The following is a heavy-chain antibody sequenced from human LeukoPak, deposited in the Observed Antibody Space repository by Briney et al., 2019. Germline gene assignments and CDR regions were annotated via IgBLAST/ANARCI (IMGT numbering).Heavy chain of an antibody. CDR2: IIPIFGTA. J-gene: IGHJ4*02. D-gene: IGHD1/OR15-1a*01. V-gene: IGHV1-69*13. CDR1: GGTFSSYA. CDR3: ARVPTGTGGGLYFDY. Sequence: GASVKVSCKASGGTFSSYAISWVRQAPGQGLEWMGGIIPIFGTANYAQKFQGRVTITADESTSTAYMELSSLRSEDTAVYYCARVPTGTGGGLYFDYWGQGTLVTVSS.